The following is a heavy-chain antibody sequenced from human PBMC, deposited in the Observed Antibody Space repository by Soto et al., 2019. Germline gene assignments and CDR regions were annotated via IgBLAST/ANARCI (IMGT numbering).Heavy chain of an antibody. Sequence: QVQLVASVGGVVQPGRSLRLSCAASGFTFSSYAMHWVRQAPGKGLEWVAFISYDGSNKYYADSVKGRFTISRDNSKNTLYLQMNSLRADDTAVYYCARLNYDRSGYSHHFFDYWGKGTLFTFS. CDR1: GFTFSSYA. D-gene: IGHD3-22*01. CDR2: ISYDGSNK. V-gene: IGHV3-30-3*01. J-gene: IGHJ4*02. CDR3: ARLNYDRSGYSHHFFDY.